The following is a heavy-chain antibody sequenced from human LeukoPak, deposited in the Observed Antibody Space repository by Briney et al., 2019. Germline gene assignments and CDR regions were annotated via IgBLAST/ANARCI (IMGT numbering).Heavy chain of an antibody. Sequence: PGGSLRLSCAASGFTVSSNYMSWVRQAPGKGLEWVSVIYSGGSTYYADSVKGRFTISRDNSKNTLYLQMNSLRAEDTAVYYCARDLNAAMALDAFDIWGQGTMVTVSS. CDR1: GFTVSSNY. CDR3: ARDLNAAMALDAFDI. V-gene: IGHV3-66*01. CDR2: IYSGGST. J-gene: IGHJ3*02. D-gene: IGHD5-18*01.